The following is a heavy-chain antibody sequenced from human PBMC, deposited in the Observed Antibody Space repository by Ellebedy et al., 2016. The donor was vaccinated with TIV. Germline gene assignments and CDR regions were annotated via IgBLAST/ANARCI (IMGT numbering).Heavy chain of an antibody. CDR2: VCCGGST. J-gene: IGHJ3*02. CDR1: GGSIGSDS. CDR3: ARDDTFTGNAFDM. V-gene: IGHV4-59*01. D-gene: IGHD3-10*01. Sequence: GSLRLSCTVSGGSIGSDSWSWIRQPPGKRLEWIGYVCCGGSTNYNPSLQSRVTISLDVSKNQFSLKLSSVTAADTALYYCARDDTFTGNAFDMWGQGTLVTVSS.